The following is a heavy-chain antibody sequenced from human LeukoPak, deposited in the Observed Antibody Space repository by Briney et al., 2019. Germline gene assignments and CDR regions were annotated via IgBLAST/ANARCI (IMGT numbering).Heavy chain of an antibody. CDR2: IKQDGSER. V-gene: IGHV3-7*01. CDR1: GFTFTKYW. J-gene: IGHJ4*02. CDR3: ARENRAPYD. Sequence: GGSLRLSCAASGFTFTKYWMTWVRQAPGKGREWVANIKQDGSERNYVDTVKGRFIISRDNAKNLLYLQMNSLRAEDTAVYYCARENRAPYDWGQGTLVTVSS. D-gene: IGHD3-3*01.